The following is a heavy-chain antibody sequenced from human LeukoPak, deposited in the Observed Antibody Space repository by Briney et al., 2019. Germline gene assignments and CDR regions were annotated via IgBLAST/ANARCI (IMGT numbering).Heavy chain of an antibody. CDR1: GFTFSSYA. V-gene: IGHV3-66*01. Sequence: PGGSLRLSCAASGFTFSSYAMSWVRQAPGKGLEWVSVIYSGGSTYCADSVKGRFTISRDNSKNTLYLQMNSLRAEDTAVYYCARDIYYYDSSGYYFPGGSDYWGQGTLVTVSS. CDR3: ARDIYYYDSSGYYFPGGSDY. D-gene: IGHD3-22*01. CDR2: IYSGGST. J-gene: IGHJ4*02.